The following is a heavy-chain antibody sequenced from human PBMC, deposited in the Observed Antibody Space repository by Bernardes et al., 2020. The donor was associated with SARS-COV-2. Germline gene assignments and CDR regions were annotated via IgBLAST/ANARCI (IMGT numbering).Heavy chain of an antibody. D-gene: IGHD1-26*01. V-gene: IGHV1-3*01. CDR1: GYTFTRYA. Sequence: ASVKVSCKASGYTFTRYALHWVRQAPGQRLEWMGWINAGNGDTKYSQKFQGRVTISRDTSASTAYMDLSSLRSEDTAVYFCARVMWADKSDFYYFHYWGQGTLVTVSS. CDR2: INAGNGDT. CDR3: ARVMWADKSDFYYFHY. J-gene: IGHJ4*02.